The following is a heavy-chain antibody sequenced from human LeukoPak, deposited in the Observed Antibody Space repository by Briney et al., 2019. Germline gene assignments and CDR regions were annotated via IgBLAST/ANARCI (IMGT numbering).Heavy chain of an antibody. CDR1: GFTFSSYA. CDR3: AKMGPIGCSSTSCDFDY. CDR2: ISGSGGST. Sequence: GGSLRLSCAASGFTFSSYAMSWVRQAPGKGLEWVSAISGSGGSTYYADSVKGRFTISRDNSKNTLYLQMNSLRAEDTAVYYCAKMGPIGCSSTSCDFDYWGQGTLVTVSS. D-gene: IGHD2-2*01. V-gene: IGHV3-23*01. J-gene: IGHJ4*02.